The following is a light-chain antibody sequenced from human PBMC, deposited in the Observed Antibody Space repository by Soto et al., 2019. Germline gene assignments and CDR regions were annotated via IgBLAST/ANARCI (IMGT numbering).Light chain of an antibody. V-gene: IGKV1-5*03. CDR1: ESIRSC. CDR2: KAS. J-gene: IGKJ3*01. Sequence: DIQMTQSPSTLSASVGDRVIITCRASESIRSCLAWYQQRPGKAPELLISKASTLESGVPSRFSGSGSGTEFTLTISSLQPDDFATYYCQKYNSYRIFTFGPGTKVDIK. CDR3: QKYNSYRIFT.